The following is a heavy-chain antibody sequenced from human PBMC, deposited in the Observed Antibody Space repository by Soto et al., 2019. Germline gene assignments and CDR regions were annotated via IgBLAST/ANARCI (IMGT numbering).Heavy chain of an antibody. J-gene: IGHJ6*02. CDR1: GYTFTGYY. D-gene: IGHD2-2*01. Sequence: GASVKVSCKASGYTFTGYYMHWVRQAPVQGLEWMGWINPNSGGTNYAQKFQGRVTMTRDTSISTAYMELSRLRSDDTAVYYCARGYCSSTSCYFRMDVWGQGTTVTVSS. CDR2: INPNSGGT. V-gene: IGHV1-2*02. CDR3: ARGYCSSTSCYFRMDV.